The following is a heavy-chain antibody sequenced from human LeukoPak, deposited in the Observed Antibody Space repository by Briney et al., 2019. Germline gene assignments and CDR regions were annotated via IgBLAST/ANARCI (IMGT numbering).Heavy chain of an antibody. V-gene: IGHV3-74*01. D-gene: IGHD3-3*02. CDR3: TGELASGL. CDR2: ITGDGSST. Sequence: GGSLRLSCAASGFTFSSHWMHWVRQAPGKGLVWVSRITGDGSSTDYADSVEGRFTISRDNAKTTLYLQMNSLRAEDTAVYYCTGELASGLWGQGTLVTVSS. CDR1: GFTFSSHW. J-gene: IGHJ4*02.